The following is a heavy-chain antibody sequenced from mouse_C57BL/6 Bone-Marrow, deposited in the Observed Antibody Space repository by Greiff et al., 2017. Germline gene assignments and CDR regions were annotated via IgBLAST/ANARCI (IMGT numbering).Heavy chain of an antibody. CDR2: INPNNGGT. D-gene: IGHD2-4*01. CDR1: GYTFTDYN. V-gene: IGHV1-22*01. CDR3: ARTCYDYLYAMDY. J-gene: IGHJ4*01. Sequence: EVQLVESGPELVKPGASVKMSCKASGYTFTDYNMHWVKQSHGKSLEWIGYINPNNGGTSYNQKFKGKATLTVNKSSSTAYMELRSLTSEDSAVYYCARTCYDYLYAMDYWGQGTSVTVSS.